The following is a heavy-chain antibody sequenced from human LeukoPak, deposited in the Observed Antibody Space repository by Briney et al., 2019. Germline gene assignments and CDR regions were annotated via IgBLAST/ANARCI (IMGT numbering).Heavy chain of an antibody. V-gene: IGHV3-53*01. CDR3: ARGVGYSYGYRFSY. J-gene: IGHJ4*02. CDR2: IYTGGFT. CDR1: GFTVSSNY. D-gene: IGHD5-18*01. Sequence: GGSLRLSCAASGFTVSSNYMSWVRQAPGKGLEWVSVIYTGGFTYYADSVKGRSTISRDNSKNTLYLQMNSLRAEDTAVYYCARGVGYSYGYRFSYGGQGTLVTVSS.